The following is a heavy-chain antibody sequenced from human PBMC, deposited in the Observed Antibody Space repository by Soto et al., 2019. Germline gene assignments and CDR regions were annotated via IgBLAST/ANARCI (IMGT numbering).Heavy chain of an antibody. CDR3: ARVERGTATTVVDAFDI. D-gene: IGHD1-1*01. J-gene: IGHJ3*02. CDR2: RSHSGGT. V-gene: IGHV4-34*01. Sequence: QVQLQQWGAGLLKPSETLSLTCAVYGGSVNSGNYYWSWIRQPPGKGLEWIGERSHSGGTHFNPSFMSRVTISVDTSKNQFSLKMSSVTAADTALYYCARVERGTATTVVDAFDIWGPGTRVTVSS. CDR1: GGSVNSGNYY.